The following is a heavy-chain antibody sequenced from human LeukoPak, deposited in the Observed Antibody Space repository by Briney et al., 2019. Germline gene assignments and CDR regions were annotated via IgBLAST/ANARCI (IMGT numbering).Heavy chain of an antibody. Sequence: ASVKVSCKASGYTFTGYYTHWVRQAPGQGLEWMGWINPNSGGTNYAQKFQGRVTMTRDTSISTAYMELRSLRYDDAAVYYCARWNYYGSGRDYYYGMDVWGQGTTVTVSS. D-gene: IGHD3-10*01. J-gene: IGHJ6*02. CDR3: ARWNYYGSGRDYYYGMDV. V-gene: IGHV1-2*02. CDR2: INPNSGGT. CDR1: GYTFTGYY.